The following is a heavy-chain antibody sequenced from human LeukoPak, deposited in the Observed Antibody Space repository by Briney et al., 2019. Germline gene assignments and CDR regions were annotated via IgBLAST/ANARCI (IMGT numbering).Heavy chain of an antibody. D-gene: IGHD6-19*01. J-gene: IGHJ4*02. V-gene: IGHV4-59*12. CDR3: AREYTLYRSGWFLDY. Sequence: SETLSLTCTVSGGSISSYYWSWIRQPPGKGLEWLGYIYYSGSTNYNPSLKSRVTISVDTSKNQFSLKLSSVTAADTALYYCAREYTLYRSGWFLDYWGQGTVVTVSS. CDR1: GGSISSYY. CDR2: IYYSGST.